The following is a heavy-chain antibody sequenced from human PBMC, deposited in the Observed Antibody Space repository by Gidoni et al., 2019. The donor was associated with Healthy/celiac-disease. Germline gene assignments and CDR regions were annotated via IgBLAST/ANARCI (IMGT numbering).Heavy chain of an antibody. D-gene: IGHD6-19*01. CDR1: GFTFSSYE. J-gene: IGHJ6*02. Sequence: EVQLVESGGGLVQPGGSLRLSCAASGFTFSSYEMNWVRQAPGKGLEWVSYISSSGSTIDYADSVKGRFTISRDNAKNSLYLQMNSLRAEDTAVYYCARAVAGNYYYYGMDVWGQGTTVTVSS. V-gene: IGHV3-48*03. CDR3: ARAVAGNYYYYGMDV. CDR2: ISSSGSTI.